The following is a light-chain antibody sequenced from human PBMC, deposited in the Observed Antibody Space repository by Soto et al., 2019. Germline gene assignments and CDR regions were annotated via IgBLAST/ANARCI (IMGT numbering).Light chain of an antibody. CDR2: AAS. Sequence: DIQMTQSPSSLSASVGDRVTISCRASQTISMFLNWYQQKPGKAPNVLIYAASSLQGGGPSRFRGSGSGTDFTLSISSLQTEEFGTYYCQQTYIAPRTFGQGTKVEI. CDR1: QTISMF. CDR3: QQTYIAPRT. V-gene: IGKV1-39*01. J-gene: IGKJ1*01.